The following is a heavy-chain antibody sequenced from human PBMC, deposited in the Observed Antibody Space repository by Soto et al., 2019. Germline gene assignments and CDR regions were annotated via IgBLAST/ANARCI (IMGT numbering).Heavy chain of an antibody. D-gene: IGHD2-21*02. J-gene: IGHJ4*02. Sequence: KTSETLSLTCAVSGDSIISIYHWAWIRQPPGRGLEWIASIYHTGTTYYTPSLKSRVTISVDTSKDQFSLKLKSVTAADTALYFCARQRTSVVTQAYFDVWGPGSLVTVSS. CDR1: GDSIISIYH. CDR2: IYHTGTT. CDR3: ARQRTSVVTQAYFDV. V-gene: IGHV4-38-2*01.